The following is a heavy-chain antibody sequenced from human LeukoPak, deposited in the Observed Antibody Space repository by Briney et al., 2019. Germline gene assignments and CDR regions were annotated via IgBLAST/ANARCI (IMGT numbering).Heavy chain of an antibody. CDR1: GYSFTSYW. CDR3: ARRRGYSGYCSGGSCYPSLYYFDY. D-gene: IGHD2-15*01. Sequence: GESLKISCKGSGYSFTSYWISWVRQMPGKGLEWMGRIDPSDSYTNYSPSLQGHVTISADKSISTAYLQWSSLKASDTAMYYCARRRGYSGYCSGGSCYPSLYYFDYWGQGTLVTVSS. CDR2: IDPSDSYT. J-gene: IGHJ4*02. V-gene: IGHV5-10-1*01.